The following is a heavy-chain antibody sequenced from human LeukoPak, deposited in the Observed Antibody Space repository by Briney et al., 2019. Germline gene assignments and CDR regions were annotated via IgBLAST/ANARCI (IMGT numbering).Heavy chain of an antibody. CDR2: ISYDGTNA. V-gene: IGHV3-30*04. Sequence: GGSLRLSCAASGFTFSNFAMHWVRQAPGKGLEWVATISYDGTNAYYADSVKGRFTISRDNSKNTLFLQMSSLRAEDTAVCYSARDQRYYGSGSYSWYFDYWGQGSLVTVSS. CDR1: GFTFSNFA. CDR3: ARDQRYYGSGSYSWYFDY. J-gene: IGHJ4*02. D-gene: IGHD3-10*01.